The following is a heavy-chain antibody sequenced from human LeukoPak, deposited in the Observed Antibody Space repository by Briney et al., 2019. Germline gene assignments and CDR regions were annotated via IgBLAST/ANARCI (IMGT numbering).Heavy chain of an antibody. V-gene: IGHV3-11*01. D-gene: IGHD1-26*01. CDR2: ISSSGSTM. CDR1: GFTFRDYY. CDR3: ATTQWGYYYMDV. Sequence: GGSLRLSCAASGFTFRDYYMSWIRQAPGKGLEWVSYISSSGSTMYYADSVKGRFTISRDNAKNSLYLQMNSLRAEDTAVYYCATTQWGYYYMDVWGKGTTVTVSS. J-gene: IGHJ6*03.